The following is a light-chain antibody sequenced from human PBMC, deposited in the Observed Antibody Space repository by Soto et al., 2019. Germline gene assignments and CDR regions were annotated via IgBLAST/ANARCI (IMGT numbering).Light chain of an antibody. CDR2: DVG. J-gene: IGLJ1*01. CDR1: SSDVGGYNS. V-gene: IGLV2-14*03. CDR3: SSFRSSSTSYV. Sequence: QSALPQPASGTGSPGQSITISCTGTSSDVGGYNSVSWYQHHPGKAPKLILYDVGDRPSGVSNRFSGSKSANTASLTISGLQAEDEADYYCSSFRSSSTSYVFGTGTKVTVL.